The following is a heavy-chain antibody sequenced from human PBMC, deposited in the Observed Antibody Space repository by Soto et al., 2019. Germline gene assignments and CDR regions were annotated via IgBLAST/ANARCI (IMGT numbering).Heavy chain of an antibody. J-gene: IGHJ5*01. Sequence: GGSLRLTCAASGFAFSTSAMSWVRQAPGKGLEWVATISGTGTSMYYADPVKGRFTLSRDNSRTALFLQMNSLRSEDTAVYYCAGGLCSGGSCSFDYWGHGTLVTVSS. CDR1: GFAFSTSA. D-gene: IGHD2-15*01. CDR3: AGGLCSGGSCSFDY. CDR2: ISGTGTSM. V-gene: IGHV3-23*01.